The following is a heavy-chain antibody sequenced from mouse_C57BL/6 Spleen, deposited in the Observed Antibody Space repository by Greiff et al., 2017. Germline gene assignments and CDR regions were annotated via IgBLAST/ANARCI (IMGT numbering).Heavy chain of an antibody. Sequence: VQLQQSGPELVKPGASVKISCKASGYSFTDYNMNWVKQSNGKSLEWIGVINPNYGTTSYNQKFKGKATLTVDQSSSTAYMQLNSLTSEDSAVYYCARGIDYYGSSYGNYYAMDYWGQGTSVTVSS. V-gene: IGHV1-39*01. CDR1: GYSFTDYN. CDR2: INPNYGTT. D-gene: IGHD1-1*01. CDR3: ARGIDYYGSSYGNYYAMDY. J-gene: IGHJ4*01.